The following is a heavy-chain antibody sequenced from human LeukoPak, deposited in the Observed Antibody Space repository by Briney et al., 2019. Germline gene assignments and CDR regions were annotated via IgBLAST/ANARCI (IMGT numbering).Heavy chain of an antibody. J-gene: IGHJ4*02. V-gene: IGHV1-45*02. Sequence: GASVKVSCKASVYTFTYRYLHWVRQAPGQALEWMGWITPFNGNTNYAQKFQDRVTITRDRSMTTAYMELSSLRSEDTAMYYCANGPDGYNTYWGQGTLVTVSS. CDR2: ITPFNGNT. D-gene: IGHD5-24*01. CDR1: VYTFTYRY. CDR3: ANGPDGYNTY.